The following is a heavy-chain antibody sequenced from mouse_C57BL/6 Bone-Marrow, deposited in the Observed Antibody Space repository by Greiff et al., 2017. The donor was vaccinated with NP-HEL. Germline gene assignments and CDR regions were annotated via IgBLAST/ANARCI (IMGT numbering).Heavy chain of an antibody. CDR2: IHPNSGST. V-gene: IGHV1-64*01. D-gene: IGHD2-4*01. Sequence: QVQLQQPGAELVKPGASVKLSCKASGYTFTSYWMHWVKQRPGQGLEWIGMIHPNSGSTNYNEKFKSKATLTVDKSSSTAYMQLSSLTSEDSAVYYCARGGYDYDNYAMDYWGQGTSVTVSS. J-gene: IGHJ4*01. CDR1: GYTFTSYW. CDR3: ARGGYDYDNYAMDY.